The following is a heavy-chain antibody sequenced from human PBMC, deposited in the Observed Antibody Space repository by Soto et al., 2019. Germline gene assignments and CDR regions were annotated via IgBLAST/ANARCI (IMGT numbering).Heavy chain of an antibody. CDR1: GFTLSNYA. J-gene: IGHJ6*02. CDR2: ISVSGGST. V-gene: IGHV3-23*01. Sequence: EVQLLESGGGLVQPGGSLRLSCAASGFTLSNYAMTWVRHAPGKGLEWVSSISVSGGSTNYADFVKGRFTIFRDNSKNTVYLQMNSLRADDTAVYYCAKDPLYGLDVWGQGTTVTVSS. CDR3: AKDPLYGLDV.